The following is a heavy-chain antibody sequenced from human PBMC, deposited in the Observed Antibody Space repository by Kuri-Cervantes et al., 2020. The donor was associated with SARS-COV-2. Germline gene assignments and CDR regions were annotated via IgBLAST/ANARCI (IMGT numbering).Heavy chain of an antibody. D-gene: IGHD3-10*01. V-gene: IGHV1-8*01. CDR2: MNPNSGNT. CDR3: AKDYRVGSYYTQIAPFDY. CDR1: GYTFTSYD. J-gene: IGHJ4*02. Sequence: ASVKVSCKASGYTFTSYDINWVRQATGQGLEWMGWMNPNSGNTGYAQKFQGRVTMTRNTSISTAYMELSSLRSEDTAVYYCAKDYRVGSYYTQIAPFDYWGQGTLVTVSS.